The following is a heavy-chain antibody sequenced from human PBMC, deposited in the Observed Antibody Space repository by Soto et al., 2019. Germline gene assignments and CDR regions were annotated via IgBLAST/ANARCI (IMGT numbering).Heavy chain of an antibody. CDR1: GFTFSNYA. CDR3: ARDTRDGYYFEY. Sequence: GGSLRLSCAAAGFTFSNYAMIWVRQAPGKGLEWVSTIIGSGAHTFYADSVKGRFTISRDNSKNSLYLQMNSLRAEDTAVYYCARDTRDGYYFEYWGQGILVTVSS. V-gene: IGHV3-23*01. CDR2: IIGSGAHT. J-gene: IGHJ4*02. D-gene: IGHD5-12*01.